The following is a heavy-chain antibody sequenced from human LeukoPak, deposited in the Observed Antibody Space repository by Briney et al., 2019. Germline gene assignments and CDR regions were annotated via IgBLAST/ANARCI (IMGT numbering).Heavy chain of an antibody. J-gene: IGHJ6*04. CDR2: ISSSGSTI. Sequence: GGSLRLSCAASGFTFSDYYMSWIRQAPGKGLEWVSYISSSGSTIYYADSVKGRFTISRDNSKNTLYLQMNSLRAEDTAVYYCARDRGIAAAGRASYYYGMDVWGKGTTVTVSS. D-gene: IGHD6-13*01. CDR3: ARDRGIAAAGRASYYYGMDV. CDR1: GFTFSDYY. V-gene: IGHV3-11*04.